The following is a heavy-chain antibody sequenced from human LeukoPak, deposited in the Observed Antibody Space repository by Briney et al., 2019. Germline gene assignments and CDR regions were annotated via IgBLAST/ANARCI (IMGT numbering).Heavy chain of an antibody. CDR2: INSDGSST. CDR3: ARFRVYYDSSGYYAYFDY. Sequence: GGSLRLSCAASGFTFSSYWMHWVRQAPGKGLVWVSRINSDGSSTSYADSVKGRFTIPRDNAKNTLYLQMNSLRAEDTAVYCCARFRVYYDSSGYYAYFDYWGQGTLVTVSS. CDR1: GFTFSSYW. D-gene: IGHD3-22*01. V-gene: IGHV3-74*01. J-gene: IGHJ4*02.